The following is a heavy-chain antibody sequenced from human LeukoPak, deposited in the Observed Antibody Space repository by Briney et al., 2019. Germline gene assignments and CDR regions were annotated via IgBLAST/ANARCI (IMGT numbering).Heavy chain of an antibody. Sequence: SETLSLTCTVSGGSISSGGYYWSWIRQHPGKGLEWIGYIYYSGSTYYNPSLKSRVTISVDTSKNQFSLKLSSVTAADTAVYYCARVGLDDYGDYGEPGYFDYWGQGTLVTVSS. J-gene: IGHJ4*02. CDR1: GGSISSGGYY. V-gene: IGHV4-61*08. CDR2: IYYSGST. CDR3: ARVGLDDYGDYGEPGYFDY. D-gene: IGHD4-17*01.